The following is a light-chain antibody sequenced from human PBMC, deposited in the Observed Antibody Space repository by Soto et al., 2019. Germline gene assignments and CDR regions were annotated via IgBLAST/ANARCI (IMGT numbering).Light chain of an antibody. CDR3: HQRQSWPRT. CDR2: GAS. J-gene: IGKJ1*01. Sequence: EMVMTQSPATLSVSPGEGATLSCRASQSVSSKLAWYQQKPGQAPRLLIYGASTRAAGIPARFSASGSGTDFTLTISDVQPEDFALYYCHQRQSWPRTFGQGTKVDIK. CDR1: QSVSSK. V-gene: IGKV3D-15*01.